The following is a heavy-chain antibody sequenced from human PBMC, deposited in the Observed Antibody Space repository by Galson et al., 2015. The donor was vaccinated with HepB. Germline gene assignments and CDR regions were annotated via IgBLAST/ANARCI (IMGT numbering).Heavy chain of an antibody. CDR1: GFTFSNAW. CDR2: IKSKTDGGTT. J-gene: IGHJ6*03. D-gene: IGHD5-18*01. V-gene: IGHV3-15*07. CDR3: TTGSPQWIQLWLGYYYYMDV. Sequence: SLRLSCAASGFTFSNAWMNWVRQAPGKGLEWVGRIKSKTDGGTTDYAAPVKGRFTISRDDSKNTLYLQMNSLKTEDTAVYYCTTGSPQWIQLWLGYYYYMDVWGKGTTVTVSS.